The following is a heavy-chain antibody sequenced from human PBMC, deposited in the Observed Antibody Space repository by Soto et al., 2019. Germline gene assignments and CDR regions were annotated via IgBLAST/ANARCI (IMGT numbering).Heavy chain of an antibody. J-gene: IGHJ4*02. CDR1: GFTFSSYS. Sequence: EVQLVESGGGLVKPGGSLRLSCAASGFTFSSYSMNWVRQAPGKGLEWVSSISSSSSYIYYADSVKGRFTISRDNAKNSLYLQMNSLRAEDTAVYYCARGGGGWGPYCSGGSCYLYYFDYWGQGILVTVSS. V-gene: IGHV3-21*01. CDR2: ISSSSSYI. D-gene: IGHD2-15*01. CDR3: ARGGGGWGPYCSGGSCYLYYFDY.